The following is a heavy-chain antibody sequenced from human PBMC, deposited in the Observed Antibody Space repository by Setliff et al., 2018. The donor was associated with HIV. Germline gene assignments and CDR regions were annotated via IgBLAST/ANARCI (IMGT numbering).Heavy chain of an antibody. J-gene: IGHJ5*02. D-gene: IGHD6-13*01. Sequence: PSETLSLTCTVSGGSIRSIDYFWGWIRQPPGKGLEWLGNIGNIYYGGTTYYDPSLKGRITISVFTSSQQLSLTLTSVTPADTAVYYCARLRAAGTVHYFDPWGQGTQVTVSS. V-gene: IGHV4-39*01. CDR3: ARLRAAGTVHYFDP. CDR1: GGSIRSIDYF. CDR2: IYYGGTT.